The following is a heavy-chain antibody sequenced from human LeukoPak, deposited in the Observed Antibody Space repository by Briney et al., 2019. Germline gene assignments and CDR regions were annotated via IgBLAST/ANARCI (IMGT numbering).Heavy chain of an antibody. D-gene: IGHD3-16*01. CDR3: VRRNYVSGRIDP. Sequence: SETLSLTCTVSGGSISSSDYLWAWVRQPPGKGLEWIGDFYYNGVTSYDPSLKSRVTISVDTSKDQFSLNLTSVTAADTAVYHCVRRNYVSGRIDPWGQGTLVTVSS. CDR1: GGSISSSDYL. J-gene: IGHJ5*02. V-gene: IGHV4-39*01. CDR2: FYYNGVT.